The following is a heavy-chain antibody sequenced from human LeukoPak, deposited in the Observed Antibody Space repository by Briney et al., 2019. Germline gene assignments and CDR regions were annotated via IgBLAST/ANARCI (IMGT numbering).Heavy chain of an antibody. CDR3: ASPDGAAAGSKLRYYYGMDV. V-gene: IGHV3-53*01. CDR1: GFTVSNNY. CDR2: IYSGGST. Sequence: GGSLRLSCAASGFTVSNNYMSWVRQAPGKGLEWVSVIYSGGSTYYADSVKGRFTISRDTSKNTLSLQMNSLRAEDTAVYYCASPDGAAAGSKLRYYYGMDVWGQGTTVTVSS. J-gene: IGHJ6*02. D-gene: IGHD6-13*01.